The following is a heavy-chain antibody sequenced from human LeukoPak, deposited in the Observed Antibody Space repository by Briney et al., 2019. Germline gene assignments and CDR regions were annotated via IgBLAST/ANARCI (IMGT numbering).Heavy chain of an antibody. CDR2: ISYDGSNK. CDR3: ARTGYSSSWYYFDY. CDR1: GFTFSSYA. Sequence: PGRSLRLSCAAPGFTFSSYAMHWVRQAPGKGLEWVAVISYDGSNKYYADSVKGRFTISRDNSKNTLYLQMNSLRAEDTAVYYCARTGYSSSWYYFDYWGQGTLVTVSS. J-gene: IGHJ4*02. D-gene: IGHD6-13*01. V-gene: IGHV3-30*04.